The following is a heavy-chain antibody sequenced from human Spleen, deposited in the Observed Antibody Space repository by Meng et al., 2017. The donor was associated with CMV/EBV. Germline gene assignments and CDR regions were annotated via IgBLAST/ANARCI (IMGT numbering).Heavy chain of an antibody. J-gene: IGHJ4*02. CDR2: INWSSGRI. V-gene: IGHV3-9*01. Sequence: SLKISCAASGFTFDDYAMHWVRQAPGKGLEWVSGINWSSGRIGYADSVKGRFTISRDNAKNSLYLQMNSLRAEDTALYYCAKDDQFYYDSSGYDYWGQGTLVTVSS. CDR1: GFTFDDYA. D-gene: IGHD3-22*01. CDR3: AKDDQFYYDSSGYDY.